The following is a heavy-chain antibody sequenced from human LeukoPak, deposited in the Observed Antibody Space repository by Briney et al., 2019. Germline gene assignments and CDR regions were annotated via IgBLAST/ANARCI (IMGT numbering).Heavy chain of an antibody. CDR3: VVEASFDY. V-gene: IGHV3-48*03. CDR2: ISSRGSTI. Sequence: PGGSLRLSCAASGFTFSSYEMNCVRQAPGKGLEGVSYISSRGSTIYYADSVKGRFTISRDNAKNSLYLQMNSLRAEDTAVYYCVVEASFDYWGQGTLVTVSS. J-gene: IGHJ4*02. CDR1: GFTFSSYE.